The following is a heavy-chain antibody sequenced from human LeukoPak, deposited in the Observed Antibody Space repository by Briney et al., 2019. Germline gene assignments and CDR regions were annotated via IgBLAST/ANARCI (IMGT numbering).Heavy chain of an antibody. CDR1: GYSISSGYY. J-gene: IGHJ4*02. CDR2: IYHSGST. D-gene: IGHD6-19*01. V-gene: IGHV4-38-2*02. Sequence: SETLSLTCTVSGYSISSGYYWGWIRQPPGKGLEWIGSIYHSGSTNYNPSLKSRVTISVGTSKNQFSLILTSVTAADTALYYCARSPIAVTGSTYFDYWGQGVLVTVSS. CDR3: ARSPIAVTGSTYFDY.